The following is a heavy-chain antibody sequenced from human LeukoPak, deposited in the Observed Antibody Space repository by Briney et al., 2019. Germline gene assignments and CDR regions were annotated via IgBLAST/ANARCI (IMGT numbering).Heavy chain of an antibody. V-gene: IGHV4-4*07. CDR3: ARALDYSPVSSSVY. CDR2: MHSSGST. Sequence: SETLSLTCTVSGGSISSYYWSWIRQPAGKGLEWIGRMHSSGSTNYNPSIKSRVTMSLDTSKNQFSLKLSSVTAADTAVYYCARALDYSPVSSSVYWGQGTLVTVSS. D-gene: IGHD3/OR15-3a*01. J-gene: IGHJ4*02. CDR1: GGSISSYY.